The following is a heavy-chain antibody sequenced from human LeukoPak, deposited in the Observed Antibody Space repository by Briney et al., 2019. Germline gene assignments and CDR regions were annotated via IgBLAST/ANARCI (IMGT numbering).Heavy chain of an antibody. V-gene: IGHV5-51*01. J-gene: IGHJ5*02. CDR3: ARRVSYDFWSGSSIHWFDP. CDR2: IYPGDSDT. D-gene: IGHD3-3*01. CDR1: EYIITSYL. Sequence: AASLKICCECSEYIITSYLIGLRRHMAGKLVELVIIIYPGDSDTRNSTSLQGQVSISADKSISTAYMQWSSLKASETAMYSCARRVSYDFWSGSSIHWFDPWGPGTLVTVSS.